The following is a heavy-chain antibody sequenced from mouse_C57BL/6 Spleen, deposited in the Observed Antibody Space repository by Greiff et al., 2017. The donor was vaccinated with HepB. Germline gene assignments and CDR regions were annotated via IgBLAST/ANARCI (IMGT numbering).Heavy chain of an antibody. CDR2: INPGSGGT. J-gene: IGHJ3*01. V-gene: IGHV1-54*01. CDR1: GYAFTNYL. CDR3: ARSGYAWFAY. D-gene: IGHD2-2*01. Sequence: VKVVDSGAELVRPGTSVKVSCKASGYAFTNYLIEWVKQRPGQGLEWIGVINPGSGGTNYNEKFKGKATLTADKSSSTAYMQLSSLTSEDSAVYFCARSGYAWFAYWGQGTLVTVSA.